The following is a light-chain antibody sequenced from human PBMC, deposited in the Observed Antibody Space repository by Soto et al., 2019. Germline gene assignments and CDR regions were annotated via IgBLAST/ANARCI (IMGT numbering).Light chain of an antibody. V-gene: IGKV1-5*01. J-gene: IGKJ1*01. CDR3: QQYNSYSQT. CDR2: DAS. CDR1: QSISSW. Sequence: DIQMTQSPSTLSASVGDRVTISCRASQSISSWLAWYQQKPGKAPKLLIYDASSLESGVPSRFSDSGSGTEFALTISRLQPDDFASYYCQQYNSYSQTFGQGTQVEIK.